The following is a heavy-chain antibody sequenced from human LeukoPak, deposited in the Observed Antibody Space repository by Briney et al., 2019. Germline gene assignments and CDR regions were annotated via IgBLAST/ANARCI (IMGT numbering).Heavy chain of an antibody. V-gene: IGHV3-49*04. J-gene: IGHJ4*02. CDR1: GFTFCDYA. Sequence: GGSLRLSCAASGFTFCDYAMSWVRQAPGKGLGWVCFIRSKAYGSTTGYAASVKGRFTISRDDSKSIAYLQMNSLKTDDTAVYYCTRDGRPNWNYVLDFDYWGQGTLVTVSS. D-gene: IGHD1-7*01. CDR2: IRSKAYGSTT. CDR3: TRDGRPNWNYVLDFDY.